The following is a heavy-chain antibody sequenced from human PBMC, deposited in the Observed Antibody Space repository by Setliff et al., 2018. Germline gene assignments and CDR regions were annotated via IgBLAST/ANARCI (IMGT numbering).Heavy chain of an antibody. CDR2: IYYTGTT. J-gene: IGHJ6*03. CDR1: GGSVSSTSYY. D-gene: IGHD6-13*01. Sequence: SETLSLTCTVSGGSVSSTSYYWGWIRQPPGKGLEWIGTIYYTGTTYYSPSLKSRVTISVDTSKNQFSLRLTSVTAADTAVYYCARQPYSTTYYYYYYYMDVWGKGTTVTVSS. CDR3: ARQPYSTTYYYYYYYMDV. V-gene: IGHV4-39*01.